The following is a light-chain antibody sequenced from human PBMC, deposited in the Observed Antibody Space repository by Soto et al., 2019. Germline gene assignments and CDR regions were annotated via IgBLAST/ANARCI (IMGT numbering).Light chain of an antibody. Sequence: DIQMTQSPSTLSASVGDRVTITCRASQNIRSWLAWYQQKPGKAPELLIYSASGLESGVPSRFSGSGSGTDFTLTISRLEPEDFAVYYCQQYGGSPRTFGQGTKVEIK. CDR3: QQYGGSPRT. V-gene: IGKV1-5*03. CDR1: QNIRSW. CDR2: SAS. J-gene: IGKJ1*01.